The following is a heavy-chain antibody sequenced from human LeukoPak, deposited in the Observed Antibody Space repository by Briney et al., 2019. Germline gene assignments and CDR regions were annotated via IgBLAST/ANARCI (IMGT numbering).Heavy chain of an antibody. D-gene: IGHD5-18*01. CDR1: GDSVSSNSAA. CDR2: TYYRSKWYN. Sequence: SQTLSLTCAISGDSVSSNSAAWNWIRQSPSRGLEWLGRTYYRSKWYNDYAVSVKSRITINPDTSKNQFSLQLNSVTPEDTAVYYCARDHGDTAMVRTYYYYGMDVWGQGTTVTVSS. CDR3: ARDHGDTAMVRTYYYYGMDV. V-gene: IGHV6-1*01. J-gene: IGHJ6*02.